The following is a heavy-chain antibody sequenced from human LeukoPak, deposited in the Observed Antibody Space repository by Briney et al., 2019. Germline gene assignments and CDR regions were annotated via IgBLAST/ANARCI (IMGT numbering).Heavy chain of an antibody. J-gene: IGHJ3*02. CDR1: GYTFTSYD. Sequence: GASVKVSCKASGYTFTSYDINWVRQATGQGLEWMGWMNPNSGNTGYAQKFQGRVTMTRNTSISTAYMELSSLRSDDTAVYYCARDLSVWYEEKTEYAFDIWGQGTMVTVSS. CDR3: ARDLSVWYEEKTEYAFDI. D-gene: IGHD6-19*01. V-gene: IGHV1-8*01. CDR2: MNPNSGNT.